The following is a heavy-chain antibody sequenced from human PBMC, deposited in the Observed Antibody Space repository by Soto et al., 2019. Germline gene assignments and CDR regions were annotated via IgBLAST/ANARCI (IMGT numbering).Heavy chain of an antibody. V-gene: IGHV3-23*01. CDR3: AKALRYCSGGSCYYYGMDV. Sequence: EVQLLESGGGLVQPGGSLRLSCAASGFTFSSYAMSWVRQAPGKGLEWVSAISGSGGSTYYADSVKGRFTISRDNYKNTLYLQMNSLRAEDTAVYYCAKALRYCSGGSCYYYGMDVWGQGTTVTVSS. CDR1: GFTFSSYA. J-gene: IGHJ6*02. CDR2: ISGSGGST. D-gene: IGHD2-15*01.